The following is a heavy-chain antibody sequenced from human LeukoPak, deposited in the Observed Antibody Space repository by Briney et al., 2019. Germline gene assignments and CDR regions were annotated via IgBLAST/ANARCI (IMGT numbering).Heavy chain of an antibody. CDR1: GFIFSSYA. D-gene: IGHD6-19*01. CDR3: AKAYDSGWSTYY. CDR2: ISGSGGYT. V-gene: IGHV3-23*01. J-gene: IGHJ4*02. Sequence: PGGSLRLSCAASGFIFSSYAMSWVRQAPGKGLEWVSSISGSGGYTYHADSVKGRFTISRDNSKNTLYLQMNSLRAEDTAVYYCAKAYDSGWSTYYWGQGTLVTVSS.